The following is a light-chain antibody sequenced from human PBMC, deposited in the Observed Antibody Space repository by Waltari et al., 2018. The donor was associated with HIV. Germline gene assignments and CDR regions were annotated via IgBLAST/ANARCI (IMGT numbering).Light chain of an antibody. CDR2: RAS. CDR3: QQYNDYWWT. V-gene: IGKV1-5*03. J-gene: IGKJ1*01. Sequence: DIQMTQSPSTLSASVGDSVTITCRASQSMAPWLSWYQQKPGKAPRVLIYRASILESGVPARFIGRASGTELTLTISRLQPDDFATYYCQQYNDYWWTFGQGTKVEIK. CDR1: QSMAPW.